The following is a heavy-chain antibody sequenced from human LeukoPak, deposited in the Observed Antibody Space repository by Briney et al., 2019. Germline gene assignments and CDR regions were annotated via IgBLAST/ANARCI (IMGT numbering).Heavy chain of an antibody. D-gene: IGHD5-18*01. CDR3: ARLRGYSYGTFDY. V-gene: IGHV4-34*01. J-gene: IGHJ4*02. CDR1: GGSFSGYY. Sequence: PSETLSLTCAVYGGSFSGYYWSWIRQPPGKGLEWIGEINHSGSTNYNPSLKSRVTISVDTSKNQFSLKLSSVTAADTAVYYCARLRGYSYGTFDYWGQGTLVTVSS. CDR2: INHSGST.